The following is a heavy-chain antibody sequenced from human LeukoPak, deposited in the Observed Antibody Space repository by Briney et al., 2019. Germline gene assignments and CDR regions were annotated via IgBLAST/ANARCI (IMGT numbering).Heavy chain of an antibody. CDR3: VRDRPYYDILAGYYMASDYFDY. Sequence: VASVKVSCKSSGYTFTDYGITWVRQAPGQGLEWMGWLSAYNADTTYAQSFQGRVTMSPDTFMNTAYMELRSLRSDDTAVYYCVRDRPYYDILAGYYMASDYFDYWGQGTLVTVSS. D-gene: IGHD3-9*01. J-gene: IGHJ4*02. CDR1: GYTFTDYG. V-gene: IGHV1-18*01. CDR2: LSAYNADT.